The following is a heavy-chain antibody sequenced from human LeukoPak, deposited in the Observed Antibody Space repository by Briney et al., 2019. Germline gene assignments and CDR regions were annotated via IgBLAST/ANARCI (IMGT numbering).Heavy chain of an antibody. CDR1: GGSISSYY. CDR3: ARQKASGVGTSRYWYFDL. V-gene: IGHV4-59*08. Sequence: PSETLSLTCTVSGGSISSYYWSWIRQPPGKGLEWIGYIHYSGSTNYNPSLKSRVTISVDTSKNQFSLKLSSVTAADTAVYYCARQKASGVGTSRYWYFDLWGRGTLVTVSS. J-gene: IGHJ2*01. D-gene: IGHD1-26*01. CDR2: IHYSGST.